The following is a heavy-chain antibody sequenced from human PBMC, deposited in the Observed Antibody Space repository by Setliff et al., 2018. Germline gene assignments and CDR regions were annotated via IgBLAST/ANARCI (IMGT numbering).Heavy chain of an antibody. CDR2: IFYDGNS. CDR1: GGPISSSSYY. D-gene: IGHD3-10*01. Sequence: SETLSLTCSASGGPISSSSYYWVWIRQPPGKGLEWIGAIFYDGNSYYNPSLKGRDTMSVDTSKNVFSLKLRSVTAADTSVYYCARQMSPPGMARARGFNWFDPWGQGTLVTSPQ. V-gene: IGHV4-39*01. J-gene: IGHJ5*02. CDR3: ARQMSPPGMARARGFNWFDP.